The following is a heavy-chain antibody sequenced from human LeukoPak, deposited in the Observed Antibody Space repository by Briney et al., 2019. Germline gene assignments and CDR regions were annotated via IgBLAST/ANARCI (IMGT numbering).Heavy chain of an antibody. J-gene: IGHJ4*02. V-gene: IGHV3-23*01. D-gene: IGHD3-22*01. CDR3: AKARYYYDSSGGFDY. CDR1: GFTFSSYA. Sequence: GGSLRLSCAASGFTFSSYAMSWVRQAPGKGLEWVSAISGSGGSTYSADSVKGRFTISRDNSKNTLYLQMNSLRAEDTAVYYCAKARYYYDSSGGFDYWGQGTLVTVSS. CDR2: ISGSGGST.